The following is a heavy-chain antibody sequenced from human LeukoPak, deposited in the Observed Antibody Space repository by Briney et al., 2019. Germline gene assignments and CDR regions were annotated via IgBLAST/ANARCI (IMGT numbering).Heavy chain of an antibody. D-gene: IGHD2-15*01. Sequence: ESGPTLVNLTQTLTLTCTFSGFSLSTSGMCVSWIRQPPGKALEWLALIDWDDDKYYSTSLKTRLTISKDTSKNQVVLTMTNMDPVDTATYYCARSYCSGGSCYTDRTYYYYGMDVWGKGTTVTVSS. J-gene: IGHJ6*04. CDR1: GFSLSTSGMC. CDR2: IDWDDDK. V-gene: IGHV2-70*01. CDR3: ARSYCSGGSCYTDRTYYYYGMDV.